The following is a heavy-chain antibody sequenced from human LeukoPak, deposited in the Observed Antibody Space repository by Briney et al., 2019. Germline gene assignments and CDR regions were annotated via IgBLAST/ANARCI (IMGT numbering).Heavy chain of an antibody. CDR2: IYSGGST. CDR3: ARGPAGYN. Sequence: GGSLRLSCAASGFTVSSNHMSWVRQAPGKGLEWVSVIYSGGSTEYADSVEGRFTISRDNLKNTLYLQMNSLRAEDTAVYYCARGPAGYNWGQGTLVTFSS. CDR1: GFTVSSNH. J-gene: IGHJ4*02. V-gene: IGHV3-53*01. D-gene: IGHD1-1*01.